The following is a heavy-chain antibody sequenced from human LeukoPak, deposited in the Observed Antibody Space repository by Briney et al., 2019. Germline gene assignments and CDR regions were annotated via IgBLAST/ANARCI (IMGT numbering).Heavy chain of an antibody. CDR2: IYHSGST. CDR3: ARNGFRVPNLLDY. D-gene: IGHD2-8*01. Sequence: TSETLSLTCVVSGYSITSGYYWGWIRQPPGKGLEWIGSIYHSGSTYYNPSLESRLTISVDTFKNQFSLKVSSVTAADTAVYYCARNGFRVPNLLDYWGQGTLVTVSS. J-gene: IGHJ4*02. V-gene: IGHV4-38-2*01. CDR1: GYSITSGYY.